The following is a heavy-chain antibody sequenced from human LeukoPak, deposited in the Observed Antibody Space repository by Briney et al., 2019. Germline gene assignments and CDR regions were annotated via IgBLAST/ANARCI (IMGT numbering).Heavy chain of an antibody. CDR3: AKEGGDYYGSGSHYY. CDR2: ISYDGSNK. Sequence: PGRSLRLSCAASGFTFSSYGMHWVRQAPGKGLEWVAVISYDGSNKYYADSVKGRFTISRDNSKNTLYLQMNSLRAEDTAVYYCAKEGGDYYGSGSHYYWGQGTLVTVSS. J-gene: IGHJ4*02. D-gene: IGHD3-10*01. CDR1: GFTFSSYG. V-gene: IGHV3-30*18.